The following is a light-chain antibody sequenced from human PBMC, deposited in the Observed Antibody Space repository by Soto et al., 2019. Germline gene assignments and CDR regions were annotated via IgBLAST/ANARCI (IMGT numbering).Light chain of an antibody. CDR2: GAS. V-gene: IGKV3-15*01. CDR1: QSVSNS. Sequence: EIVMTQSPATLSVSPGERATLSCRASQSVSNSLAWYQHKPGQAPRLLISGASTRATGIPARFSGSGSGTEFTLTIDSLRSEDFAVYYCHQHNNWPLTFGGGTKVDIK. CDR3: HQHNNWPLT. J-gene: IGKJ4*01.